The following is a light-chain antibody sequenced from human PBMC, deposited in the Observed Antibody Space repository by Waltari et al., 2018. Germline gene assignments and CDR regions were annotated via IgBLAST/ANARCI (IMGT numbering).Light chain of an antibody. CDR2: EVS. CDR3: CSYAGSSTWV. V-gene: IGLV2-23*02. J-gene: IGLJ3*02. CDR1: SSDVGSYNL. Sequence: QSALTQPASVSGSPGQSITISCTGTSSDVGSYNLVSWYQQHPGKAPKLMIYEVSKRPSGGSNRFSGSKSGNTASLTSSGLQAEDEADYYCCSYAGSSTWVFGGGTKLTVL.